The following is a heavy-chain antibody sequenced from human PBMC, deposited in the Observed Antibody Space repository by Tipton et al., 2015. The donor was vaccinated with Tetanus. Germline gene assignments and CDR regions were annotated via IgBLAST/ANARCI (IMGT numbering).Heavy chain of an antibody. D-gene: IGHD3-9*01. CDR1: GGSISSGSYS. Sequence: TLSLTCTVSGGSISSGSYSWGWIRLSPGKGLEWIGSIYYSGSTYYNPSLKSRVTISVDTSKNQFSLKLSSVTAADTAVYYCAGGLRYFDWLSSPGWFDPWGQGTLVTVSS. J-gene: IGHJ5*02. V-gene: IGHV4-39*01. CDR2: IYYSGST. CDR3: AGGLRYFDWLSSPGWFDP.